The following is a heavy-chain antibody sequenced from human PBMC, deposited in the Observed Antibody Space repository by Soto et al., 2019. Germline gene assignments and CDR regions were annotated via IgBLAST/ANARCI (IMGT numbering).Heavy chain of an antibody. D-gene: IGHD3-16*02. CDR2: IHNSGNT. CDR3: ARSTYGEGYPHFFAD. Sequence: QVQLQESGPGLVMPSQTLSLTCTVSGGSIHDIDSYWTWIRQSPGRGREWIGYIHNSGNTFYSPSLKRRLAISIDTSKSQFSLKLSAVTAADTAFDYCARSTYGEGYPHFFADWGQGTLVTVSS. V-gene: IGHV4-30-4*01. CDR1: GGSIHDIDSY. J-gene: IGHJ4*02.